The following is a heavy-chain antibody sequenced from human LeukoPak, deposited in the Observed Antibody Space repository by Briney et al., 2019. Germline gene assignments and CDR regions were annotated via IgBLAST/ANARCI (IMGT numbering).Heavy chain of an antibody. V-gene: IGHV3-23*01. CDR2: IDTTATYT. CDR3: AKDGAAGGSHRATYFLDV. CDR1: GGSISSSSYY. D-gene: IGHD1-26*01. J-gene: IGHJ6*03. Sequence: ETLSLTCTVSGGSISSSSYYWGWIRQAPGKGLEWVSAIDTTATYTYYVDSVKGRFTISRDNSKSTLYLQMNSLRVEDTAVYYCAKDGAAGGSHRATYFLDVWGKGTTVTVSS.